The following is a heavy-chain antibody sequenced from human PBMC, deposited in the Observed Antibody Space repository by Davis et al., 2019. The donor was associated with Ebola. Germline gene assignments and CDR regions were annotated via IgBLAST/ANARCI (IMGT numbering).Heavy chain of an antibody. CDR2: ISAYNGNT. Sequence: ASVKVSCTASGYTFTSYGISWVRQAPGQGLEWMGWISAYNGNTNYAQKLQGRVTMTTDTSTSTAYMELRSLRSDDTAVYYCAREGAVAGTLVVPHYYYYGMDVWGQGTTVTVSS. D-gene: IGHD6-19*01. CDR3: AREGAVAGTLVVPHYYYYGMDV. CDR1: GYTFTSYG. V-gene: IGHV1-18*01. J-gene: IGHJ6*02.